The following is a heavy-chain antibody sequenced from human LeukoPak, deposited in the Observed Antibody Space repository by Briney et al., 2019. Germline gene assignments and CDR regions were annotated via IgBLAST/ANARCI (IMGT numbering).Heavy chain of an antibody. V-gene: IGHV4-39*07. CDR2: IYYSGST. Sequence: KPSETLSLTCTVSGGSISSSSYYWGWIRQPPGKGLEWIGSIYYSGSTYYNPSLKSRVTISVDTSKNQFSLKLSSVTAADTAVYYCARTGAARRLSSADWFDPWGQGTLVTVSS. J-gene: IGHJ5*02. CDR3: ARTGAARRLSSADWFDP. CDR1: GGSISSSSYY. D-gene: IGHD6-6*01.